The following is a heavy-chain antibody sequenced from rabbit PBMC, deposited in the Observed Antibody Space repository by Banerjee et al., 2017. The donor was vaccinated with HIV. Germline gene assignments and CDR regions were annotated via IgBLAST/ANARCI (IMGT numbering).Heavy chain of an antibody. V-gene: IGHV1S40*01. Sequence: QQLVESGGGLVKPGASLTLTCKASGFSFSSAYDVCWVRQAPGKWLQWIACINTYTARPVYATWAKGRFTISRTSSTTVTLQMTSLTAADTATYFCARDTGSSFSSYGMDLWGPGTLVTVS. J-gene: IGHJ6*01. CDR1: GFSFSSAYD. CDR2: INTYTARP. CDR3: ARDTGSSFSSYGMDL. D-gene: IGHD8-1*01.